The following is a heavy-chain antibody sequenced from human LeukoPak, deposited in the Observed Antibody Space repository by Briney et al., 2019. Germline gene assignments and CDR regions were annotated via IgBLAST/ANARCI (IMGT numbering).Heavy chain of an antibody. J-gene: IGHJ4*02. Sequence: GGSLRLSCVASGFSFNTYWMHWVRQAPGKGLVWVSRISGDESNTTYADSVKGRFTISRDNAKNTVYLQMNSLRAEDTAVYYCARANYYNNWGQGTLVTVSS. CDR3: ARANYYNN. CDR1: GFSFNTYW. D-gene: IGHD3-10*01. V-gene: IGHV3-74*01. CDR2: ISGDESNT.